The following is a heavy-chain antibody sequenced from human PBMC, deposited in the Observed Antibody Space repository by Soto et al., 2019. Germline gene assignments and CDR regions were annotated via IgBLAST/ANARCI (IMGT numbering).Heavy chain of an antibody. CDR1: GGSISSGGYS. V-gene: IGHV4-30-2*01. D-gene: IGHD3-22*01. CDR2: IYHSGST. Sequence: PSETLSLTCAVSGGSISSGGYSWSWIRQPPEKGLEWIGYIYHSGSTYYNPSLKSRVTISVDRSKNQFSLKLSSVTAADTAVYYCARADTYYYDSSGYYIGFDWFDPWGQGTLVTVSS. CDR3: ARADTYYYDSSGYYIGFDWFDP. J-gene: IGHJ5*02.